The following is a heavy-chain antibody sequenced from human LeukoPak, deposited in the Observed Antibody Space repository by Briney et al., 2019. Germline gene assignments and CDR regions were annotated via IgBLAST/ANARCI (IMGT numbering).Heavy chain of an antibody. D-gene: IGHD3-22*01. J-gene: IGHJ6*02. CDR1: GFTFSSYA. CDR2: ISGSADGT. V-gene: IGHV3-23*01. Sequence: GGSLRLSCAASGFTFSSYAMSWVRQAPGKGLEWVSVISGSADGTFYEDAVKGRFTISRDNSRNTLSLQMNSLRAEDTAVYYCAKDRMVGYYDSTGMDVWGQGTTVSVFS. CDR3: AKDRMVGYYDSTGMDV.